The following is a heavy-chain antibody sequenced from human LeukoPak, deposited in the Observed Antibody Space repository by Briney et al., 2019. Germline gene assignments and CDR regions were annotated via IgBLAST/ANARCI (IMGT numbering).Heavy chain of an antibody. V-gene: IGHV3-48*01. Sequence: GGSLRLSCVASGFTFSSRDWMTWVRQAPGKGLEWISYISSSSDIIYNADSVKGRFTISRDNAKNSLFLQMNSLRAEDTAVYYCARESSGVLGFDYWGQGTLVTVSS. CDR2: ISSSSDII. CDR1: GFTFSSRDW. CDR3: ARESSGVLGFDY. D-gene: IGHD3-10*01. J-gene: IGHJ4*02.